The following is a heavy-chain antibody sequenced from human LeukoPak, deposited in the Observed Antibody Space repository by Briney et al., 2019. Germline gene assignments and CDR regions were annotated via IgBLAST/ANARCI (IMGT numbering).Heavy chain of an antibody. J-gene: IGHJ4*02. CDR1: GFTFNNYA. D-gene: IGHD6-19*01. V-gene: IGHV3-23*01. CDR3: AILPYSSGWWSVDY. CDR2: ISTSGDST. Sequence: GGSLRLSCQASGFTFNNYAMSWVRQAPGMRLEWVSAISTSGDSTYYRDSVKGRFTISRDNSKNTLYLQMNSLRAEDTAVYYCAILPYSSGWWSVDYWGQGTLVTVSS.